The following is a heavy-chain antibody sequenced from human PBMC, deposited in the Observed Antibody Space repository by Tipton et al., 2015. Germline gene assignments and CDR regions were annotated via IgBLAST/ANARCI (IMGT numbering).Heavy chain of an antibody. J-gene: IGHJ4*02. CDR1: GGAISSYY. D-gene: IGHD4-17*01. CDR2: IYHSGST. Sequence: TLSLTCTVSGGAISSYYWSWIRQPPGKGLEWIGHIYHSGSTNYNPSLKSRVTMSVDTSKNQFSLKLSSVTAADTAVYYCARPSTVTHFDYWGQGTLVTVSS. CDR3: ARPSTVTHFDY. V-gene: IGHV4-59*08.